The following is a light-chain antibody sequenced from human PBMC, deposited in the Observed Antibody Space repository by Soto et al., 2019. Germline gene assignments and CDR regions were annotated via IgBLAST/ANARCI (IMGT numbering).Light chain of an antibody. CDR1: QSVSSSY. CDR3: QQYGSSSIT. J-gene: IGKJ5*01. Sequence: EIVLTQSPGTLSLSPGERATLSCRASQSVSSSYLAWYQQKPGQAPRLLIYGASSRATGIPDKFSASGSGTDFTLTISRLEPEDFAVYYCQQYGSSSITFGQGTRLEIK. CDR2: GAS. V-gene: IGKV3-20*01.